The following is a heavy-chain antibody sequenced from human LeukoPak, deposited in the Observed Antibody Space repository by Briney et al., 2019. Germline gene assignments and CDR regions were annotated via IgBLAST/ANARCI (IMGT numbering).Heavy chain of an antibody. J-gene: IGHJ5*02. CDR2: INPNSGGT. CDR3: ASGYCSGGSCLWFDP. D-gene: IGHD2-15*01. Sequence: ASVKASCKASGYTFTGYYMHWVRQAPGQGLEWMGWINPNSGGTNYAQKFQGRVTMTRDTSISTAYMELSRLRSDDTAVYSCASGYCSGGSCLWFDPWGQGTLVTVSS. CDR1: GYTFTGYY. V-gene: IGHV1-2*02.